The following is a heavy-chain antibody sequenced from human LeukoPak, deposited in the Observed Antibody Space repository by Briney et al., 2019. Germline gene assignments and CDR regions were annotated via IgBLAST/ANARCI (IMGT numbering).Heavy chain of an antibody. J-gene: IGHJ4*02. CDR1: GFAFSSYA. CDR3: ARTFLSGDGQKVGYFDY. Sequence: GGSLRLSCVASGFAFSSYAMSWVRQAPGKGLEWVSAISGSGYSTYYADSVKGRFTISRDNAKNTLNLQMNSLTAEDTAVYYCARTFLSGDGQKVGYFDYWGQGTLVTVSS. V-gene: IGHV3-23*01. CDR2: ISGSGYST. D-gene: IGHD5-24*01.